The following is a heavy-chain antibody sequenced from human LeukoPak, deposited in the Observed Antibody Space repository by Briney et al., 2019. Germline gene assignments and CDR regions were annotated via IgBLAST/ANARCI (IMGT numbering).Heavy chain of an antibody. V-gene: IGHV4-39*01. CDR2: IFYSGST. D-gene: IGHD5-12*01. CDR3: ARHSRSGYSDYESAFDI. Sequence: PSETLSLTCTVSGGSISSSSFYWDWIRQPPEKGLEWIGTIFYSGSTYYNPSLKSRITISVDTSKNQFSLKLSSVTAADTAVYYCARHSRSGYSDYESAFDIWGQGTMVIVSS. CDR1: GGSISSSSFY. J-gene: IGHJ3*02.